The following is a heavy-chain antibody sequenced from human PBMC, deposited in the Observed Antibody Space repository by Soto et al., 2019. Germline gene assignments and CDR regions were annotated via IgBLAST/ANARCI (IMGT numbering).Heavy chain of an antibody. V-gene: IGHV1-18*01. J-gene: IGHJ4*02. CDR3: ARSAYYDILTGYYNVMGY. D-gene: IGHD3-9*01. Sequence: QVQLVQSGAEVKKPGASVKVSCKASGYTFTSYGISWVRQAPGQGLEWMGWTSAYNGNTNYAQKLQGRVTMTTDTSTSTAYMELSSLRSDDTAVYYCARSAYYDILTGYYNVMGYWGQGTLVTVSS. CDR1: GYTFTSYG. CDR2: TSAYNGNT.